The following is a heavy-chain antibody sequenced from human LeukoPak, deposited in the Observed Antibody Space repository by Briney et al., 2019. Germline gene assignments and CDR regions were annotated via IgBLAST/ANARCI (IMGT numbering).Heavy chain of an antibody. CDR1: GFTFNNYG. V-gene: IGHV3-30*18. Sequence: GGSLRLSCAASGFTFNNYGMHWVRQAPGKGLEWVAVISYDGSNKYYADSVKGRFTISRDNSKNTLYLQMNSLRAEDTAVYYCAKFGSEWELLIDYWGQGTLVTVSS. D-gene: IGHD1-26*01. CDR3: AKFGSEWELLIDY. CDR2: ISYDGSNK. J-gene: IGHJ4*02.